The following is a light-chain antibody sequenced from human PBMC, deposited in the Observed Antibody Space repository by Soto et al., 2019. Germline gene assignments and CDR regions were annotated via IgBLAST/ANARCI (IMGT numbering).Light chain of an antibody. CDR1: SSDVGSYNL. Sequence: QSVLTQPASVSGSPGQSITISCTGTSSDVGSYNLVSWYQQHPGKAPKLMIYEGSKRPSGVSNRFSGSKSGNTASLTISGLQAEDEADYHCCSYAGSSTFPYVFGTGTKVTV. CDR3: CSYAGSSTFPYV. J-gene: IGLJ1*01. CDR2: EGS. V-gene: IGLV2-23*03.